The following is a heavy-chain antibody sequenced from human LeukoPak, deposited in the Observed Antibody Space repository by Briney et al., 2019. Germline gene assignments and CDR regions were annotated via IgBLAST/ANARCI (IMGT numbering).Heavy chain of an antibody. J-gene: IGHJ6*04. CDR3: AELGITMIGGV. Sequence: QPGGSLRLSCASAGFTFSSYEMNWVRQAPGKGLEWVSYISSSGSTIYYADSVKGRFTISRDNAKNSLYLQMNSLRAEDTAVYYCAELGITMIGGVWGKGTTVTISS. V-gene: IGHV3-48*03. CDR2: ISSSGSTI. D-gene: IGHD3-10*02. CDR1: GFTFSSYE.